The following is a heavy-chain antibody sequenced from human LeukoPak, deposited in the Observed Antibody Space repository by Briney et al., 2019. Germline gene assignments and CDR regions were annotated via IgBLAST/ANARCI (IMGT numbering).Heavy chain of an antibody. J-gene: IGHJ4*02. D-gene: IGHD6-13*01. CDR2: IRYDGSNK. CDR1: GFTFSSYG. V-gene: IGHV3-30*02. Sequence: PGGSLRLSCAASGFTFSSYGMHWVRQAPGKGLEWVAFIRYDGSNKYYAGSVKGRFTISRDNSKNTLYLQMNSLRAEDTAVYYCAKDRGIAAAGSFDYWGQGTLVTVSS. CDR3: AKDRGIAAAGSFDY.